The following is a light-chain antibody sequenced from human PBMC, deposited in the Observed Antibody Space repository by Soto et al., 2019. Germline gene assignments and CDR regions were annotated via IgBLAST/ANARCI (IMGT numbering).Light chain of an antibody. CDR3: QQSYSTPPWT. V-gene: IGKV1-39*01. CDR2: AAS. CDR1: QSISSY. J-gene: IGKJ1*01. Sequence: DIQMTQSPSSLSASVGDRVTITCRASQSISSYLNWYQQKPGKAPKLLIYAASSLQSGVPSRFSGSGSGTDFTITISSLQPEDVASYYCQQSYSTPPWTFGPWTKVEIK.